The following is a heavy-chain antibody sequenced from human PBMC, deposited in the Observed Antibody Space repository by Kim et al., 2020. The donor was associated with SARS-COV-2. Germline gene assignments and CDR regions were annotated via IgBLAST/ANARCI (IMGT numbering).Heavy chain of an antibody. J-gene: IGHJ4*02. Sequence: GGSLRLSCVASGFPFSSTWMSWVRQAPGKGLEWVGRIKSMAAGGPSDYPTHVKGRFTISRDDSKNTLYLQMNSLKTEDTAVYYCTTAGAYESSGYFEYPFDYCGRGSLVTVSS. CDR3: TTAGAYESSGYFEYPFDY. V-gene: IGHV3-15*01. CDR2: IKSMAAGGPS. CDR1: GFPFSSTW. D-gene: IGHD3-22*01.